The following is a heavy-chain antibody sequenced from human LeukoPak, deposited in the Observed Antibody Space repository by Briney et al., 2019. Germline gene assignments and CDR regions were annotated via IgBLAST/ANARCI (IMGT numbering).Heavy chain of an antibody. CDR3: ASSAVAYYSYYYMDV. CDR2: IKQDGSEK. Sequence: GGSLRLSCAASGFTFSSYCMSWVRQPPGKGLEWVANIKQDGSEKYYVDSVKGRFTISRDNAKNSLYLQMNSLRAEDTAVYYCASSAVAYYSYYYMDVWGKGTTVTASS. D-gene: IGHD6-19*01. CDR1: GFTFSSYC. J-gene: IGHJ6*03. V-gene: IGHV3-7*01.